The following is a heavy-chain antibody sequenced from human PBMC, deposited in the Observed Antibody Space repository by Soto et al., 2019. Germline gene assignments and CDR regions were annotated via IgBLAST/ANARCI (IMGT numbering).Heavy chain of an antibody. Sequence: QVQLQESGPGLVKPSQTLSLTCSVSGGSINSGGSHWTWIRQHPEKGLEWIGFIYYYNGATYSTSYNPSPQSRVVISVDTSKNQVSLSLSSVTAVDTAVYFCAWGTDAYKNGFWGQGTLVTVSS. J-gene: IGHJ4*02. CDR3: AWGTDAYKNGF. D-gene: IGHD2-8*01. CDR2: IYYYNGAT. V-gene: IGHV4-31*03. CDR1: GGSINSGGSH.